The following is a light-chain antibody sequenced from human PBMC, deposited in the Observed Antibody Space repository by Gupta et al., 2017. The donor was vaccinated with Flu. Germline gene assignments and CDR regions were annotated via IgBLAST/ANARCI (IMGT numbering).Light chain of an antibody. CDR3: QQYNNYPHT. CDR2: ATS. V-gene: IGKV1-16*02. J-gene: IGKJ4*01. Sequence: DIQMTQSPSSLSASVGDRVTITCRASQGIRNYLAWFQQKPGKAPKSLIYATSSLQSGVPSKFTLTISSLQPEDFATYYCQQYNNYPHTFGGGTKVEIK. CDR1: QGIRNY.